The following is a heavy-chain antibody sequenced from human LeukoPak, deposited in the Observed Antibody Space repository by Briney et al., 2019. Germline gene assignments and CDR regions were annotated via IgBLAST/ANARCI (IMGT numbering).Heavy chain of an antibody. CDR1: GFXFSSYA. J-gene: IGHJ4*02. D-gene: IGHD3-22*01. CDR3: AKDLDNYDSSGFDY. V-gene: IGHV3-23*01. Sequence: PGGSLRLPCAASGFXFSSYAMSWVRQAPGKGLEWVSAISGSSGSTYYADSVKGRLTISRDNSKNTLYLQMNSLRAEDTAVYYCAKDLDNYDSSGFDYWGQGALVTVSS. CDR2: ISGSSGST.